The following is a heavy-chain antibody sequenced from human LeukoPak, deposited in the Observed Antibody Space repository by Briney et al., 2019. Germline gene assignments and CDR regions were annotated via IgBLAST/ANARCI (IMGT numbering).Heavy chain of an antibody. CDR1: GFTFSSYA. CDR2: ISGSGGST. V-gene: IGHV3-23*01. D-gene: IGHD3-22*01. Sequence: HPGGSLRLSCAASGFTFSSYAMSWVRQAPGKGLEWVSAISGSGGSTYYADSVKGRFTISRDNSKNTLYLQMNSLRAEDTAVYYCAKGGPYYYDSSGYWDYWGQGTLVTVSS. CDR3: AKGGPYYYDSSGYWDY. J-gene: IGHJ4*02.